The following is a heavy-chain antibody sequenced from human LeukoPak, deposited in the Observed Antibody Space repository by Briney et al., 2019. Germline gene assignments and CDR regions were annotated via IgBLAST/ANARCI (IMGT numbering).Heavy chain of an antibody. CDR3: ASSYGGNSRYYFDY. Sequence: SETLSLTCTVSGGSISSYYWSWIRQPRGKGLEWIWYIYYSGSTNYNPSLKSRVTISVDTSKNQFSLKLSSATAADTAVYYCASSYGGNSRYYFDYWGQGTLVTVSS. CDR2: IYYSGST. CDR1: GGSISSYY. D-gene: IGHD4-23*01. V-gene: IGHV4-59*01. J-gene: IGHJ4*02.